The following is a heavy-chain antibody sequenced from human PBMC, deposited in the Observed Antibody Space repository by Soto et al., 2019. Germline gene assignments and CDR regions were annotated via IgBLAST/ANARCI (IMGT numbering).Heavy chain of an antibody. V-gene: IGHV1-18*01. D-gene: IGHD2-2*01. CDR1: GYTFTSYG. J-gene: IGHJ4*02. CDR2: ISAYNGNT. CDR3: AREYCTSTSCYGVDY. Sequence: ASVNVSCKASGYTFTSYGISWVRQAPGQGLEWMGWISAYNGNTNYAQKLQGRVTMTTGTSTSTAYMELRTLRSDDTAVYYCAREYCTSTSCYGVDYWGQGTLVTVSS.